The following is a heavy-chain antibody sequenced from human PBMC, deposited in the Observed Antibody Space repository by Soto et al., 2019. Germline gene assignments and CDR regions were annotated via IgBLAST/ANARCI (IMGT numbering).Heavy chain of an antibody. D-gene: IGHD5-18*01. V-gene: IGHV1-69*08. J-gene: IGHJ5*02. Sequence: QVQLVQSGAEVKKPGSSVKVSCKASGGTFSSYTISWVRQAPGQGLDWMGRIIPILGIANYAQKFQGRVTITADKSTSTAYMELSSLRSEDTAVYYCARDGYSYAPGFDPWGQGTLVTVSS. CDR1: GGTFSSYT. CDR2: IIPILGIA. CDR3: ARDGYSYAPGFDP.